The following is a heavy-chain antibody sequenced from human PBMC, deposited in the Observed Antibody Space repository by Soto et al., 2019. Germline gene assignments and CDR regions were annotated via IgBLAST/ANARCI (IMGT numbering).Heavy chain of an antibody. D-gene: IGHD6-19*01. CDR2: ISSSSSYI. CDR3: TKPRSSLQWPPLDP. CDR1: GFTFSSYS. Sequence: GGSLRLSCAASGFTFSSYSMNWVRQAPGKGLEWVSSISSSSSYIYYADSANGRFTLSTDTAKNSLYLHMNSLRVEDTAVYSCTKPRSSLQWPPLDPWGHGTLVTVSS. V-gene: IGHV3-21*01. J-gene: IGHJ5*02.